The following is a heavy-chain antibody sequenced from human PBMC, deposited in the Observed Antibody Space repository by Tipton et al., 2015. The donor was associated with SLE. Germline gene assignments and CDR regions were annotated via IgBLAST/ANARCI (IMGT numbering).Heavy chain of an antibody. D-gene: IGHD6-19*01. CDR2: IKHSGRT. J-gene: IGHJ4*02. V-gene: IGHV4-34*08. CDR1: GFTFSSYA. CDR3: ATRQGSGWYQSFDY. Sequence: QLVQSGGGLVQPGRSLRLSCVGSGFTFSSYAMSWVRQAPGKGLEWIGEIKHSGRTNYNPSLKSRVTISVDTSKNQFSLKLTSVTAADTAVYYCATRQGSGWYQSFDYWGQGSLVTVSS.